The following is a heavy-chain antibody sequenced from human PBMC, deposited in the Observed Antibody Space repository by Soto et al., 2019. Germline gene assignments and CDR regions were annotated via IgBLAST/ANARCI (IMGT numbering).Heavy chain of an antibody. D-gene: IGHD2-21*02. V-gene: IGHV3-30-3*01. J-gene: IGHJ4*02. CDR3: ARVPSRVVTATPAY. CDR1: GFTFSSYA. Sequence: QVQLVESGGGVVQPGRSLRLSCAASGFTFSSYAMHWVRQAPGMGLEWVAVISYDGSNKYYADSVKGRFTISRDNSKNTLYLLMNSQRAEDTAVYYCARVPSRVVTATPAYWGQGTQVTVSS. CDR2: ISYDGSNK.